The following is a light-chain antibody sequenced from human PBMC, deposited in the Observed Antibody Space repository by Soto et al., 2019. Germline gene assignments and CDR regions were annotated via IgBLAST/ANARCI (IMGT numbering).Light chain of an antibody. CDR3: QQYGTSPIT. J-gene: IGKJ5*01. CDR2: GAS. CDR1: QSLSSRY. Sequence: EIVLTQSPGTLSLSPGERATLSCRASQSLSSRYLAWYQQKAGRAPRLLIYGASTTATGIPDRFSGIGSGTDFTLIISRLEPEDFAVYFCQQYGTSPITFGQGTRLELK. V-gene: IGKV3-20*01.